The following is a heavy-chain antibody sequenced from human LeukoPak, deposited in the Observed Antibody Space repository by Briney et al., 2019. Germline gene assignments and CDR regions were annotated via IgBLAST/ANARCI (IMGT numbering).Heavy chain of an antibody. Sequence: SETLSLTCTVSGGSISSSSYYWGWIRQPPGKGLEWIGSIYYSGSTNYNPSLKSRLTITVDTSKNQFSLKLSSVTAADTAVYYCARGPYSTTPYWYFDLWGRGTLVTVSS. CDR2: IYYSGST. J-gene: IGHJ2*01. D-gene: IGHD1-1*01. V-gene: IGHV4-39*07. CDR3: ARGPYSTTPYWYFDL. CDR1: GGSISSSSYY.